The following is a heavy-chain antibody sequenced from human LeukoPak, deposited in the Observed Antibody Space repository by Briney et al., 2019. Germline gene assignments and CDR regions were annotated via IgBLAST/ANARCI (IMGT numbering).Heavy chain of an antibody. CDR1: GFTFSSYW. Sequence: PGGSLRLSCAASGFTFSSYWMHWVRQAPGKGLGWVSRINSDGSSTSYADSVKGRFIISRDNAKNTLYLQMNSLRAEDTAVYYCARAPRYCSGGSCYSLAFDIWGQGTMVTVSS. CDR2: INSDGSST. D-gene: IGHD2-15*01. CDR3: ARAPRYCSGGSCYSLAFDI. J-gene: IGHJ3*02. V-gene: IGHV3-74*01.